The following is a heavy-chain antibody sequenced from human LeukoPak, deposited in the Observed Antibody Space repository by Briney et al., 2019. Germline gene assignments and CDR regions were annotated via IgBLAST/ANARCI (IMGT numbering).Heavy chain of an antibody. CDR3: ARDLKRVGQWELLAY. J-gene: IGHJ4*02. D-gene: IGHD1-26*01. V-gene: IGHV1-2*02. Sequence: ASVKVSCKASGYTFTIYYIHWVRQAPGQGLEWMGLINPSGGSTNYAQKFQGRVTMTRDTSISTAYMELSRLRSDDTAVYYCARDLKRVGQWELLAYWGQGTLVTVSS. CDR2: INPSGGST. CDR1: GYTFTIYY.